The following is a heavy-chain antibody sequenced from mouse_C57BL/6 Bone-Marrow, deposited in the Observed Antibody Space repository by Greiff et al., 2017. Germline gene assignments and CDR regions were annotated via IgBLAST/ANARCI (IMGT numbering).Heavy chain of an antibody. V-gene: IGHV1-81*01. CDR3: ARWTYYFDY. CDR2: IYPRSGNT. Sequence: VQLKESGAELARPGASVKLSCKASGYTFTSYGISWVKQRTGQGLEWIGEIYPRSGNTYYNEKFKGKATLTADKSSSTAYMKLRSLTSEDSAVYFCARWTYYFDYWGQGTTLTVSS. J-gene: IGHJ2*01. CDR1: GYTFTSYG.